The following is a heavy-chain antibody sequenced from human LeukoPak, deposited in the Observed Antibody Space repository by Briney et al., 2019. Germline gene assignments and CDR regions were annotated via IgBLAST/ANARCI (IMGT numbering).Heavy chain of an antibody. V-gene: IGHV1-2*02. CDR2: INPKIADT. J-gene: IGHJ4*02. CDR3: ARSLPYDNRNPHIDH. CDR1: GYTLNDFY. D-gene: IGHD3-22*01. Sequence: ASVKVSCKASGYTLNDFYVHWVRQSPGHGLEWLGWINPKIADTIYAQSVRGRVTMTRDTSITTAYLELSSLRSDDTAVYYCARSLPYDNRNPHIDHWGQGTLITVSS.